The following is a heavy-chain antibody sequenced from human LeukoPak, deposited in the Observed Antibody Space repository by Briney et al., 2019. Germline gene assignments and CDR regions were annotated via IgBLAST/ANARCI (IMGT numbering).Heavy chain of an antibody. CDR2: ISVYNGNT. V-gene: IGHV1-18*01. J-gene: IGHJ4*02. CDR1: GYTFTSYG. CDR3: ARDSFMIVVTKPDY. Sequence: ASVKVSCKASGYTFTSYGISWVRQAPGQGLEWMGWISVYNGNTNYAQKFQGRVTMTTDTSTNTAYMELRSLRSDDTVVYYCARDSFMIVVTKPDYWGQGTLVTVSS. D-gene: IGHD3-22*01.